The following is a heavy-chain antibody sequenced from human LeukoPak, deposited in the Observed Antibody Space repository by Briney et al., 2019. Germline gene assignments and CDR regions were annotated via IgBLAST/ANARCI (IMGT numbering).Heavy chain of an antibody. J-gene: IGHJ6*02. V-gene: IGHV1-8*01. D-gene: IGHD3-10*01. Sequence: ASVKVSCKASGYTFTSYDINWVRQATGQGLEGMGWMNPNSCNTSYAHKFQGRVTINRNTHIHTAYIALSSQTSEDTAVYYCERGGEDGMDVWGQGTTVTVSS. CDR3: ERGGEDGMDV. CDR2: MNPNSCNT. CDR1: GYTFTSYD.